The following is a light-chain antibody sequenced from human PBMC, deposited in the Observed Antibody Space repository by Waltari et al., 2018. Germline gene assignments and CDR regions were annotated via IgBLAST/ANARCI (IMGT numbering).Light chain of an antibody. Sequence: IVLTQSPATLSVSPGESATLTCRASPSVRTNLAWYQQKPGQAPRLLIYGASNRATGIPARFSGSGSGTEFTLTIRSLQSEDFALYHCQQYNHWPPEFTFGPGTKVDIK. J-gene: IGKJ3*01. V-gene: IGKV3-15*01. CDR1: PSVRTN. CDR2: GAS. CDR3: QQYNHWPPEFT.